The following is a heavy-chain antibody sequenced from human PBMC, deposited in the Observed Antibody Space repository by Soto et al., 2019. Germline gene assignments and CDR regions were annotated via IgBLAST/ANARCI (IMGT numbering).Heavy chain of an antibody. CDR3: AREIYDDYDSSGFAP. J-gene: IGHJ5*02. Sequence: GGSLRLSCAASGFTFNTYGMHGVRQAPGKGLEWVAVIWYDGSNKYYTDSVKGRFTISRDNAKNTLSLQMNSLRAEDTAVYYCAREIYDDYDSSGFAPWGQGPLVTVS. CDR1: GFTFNTYG. D-gene: IGHD3-22*01. V-gene: IGHV3-33*01. CDR2: IWYDGSNK.